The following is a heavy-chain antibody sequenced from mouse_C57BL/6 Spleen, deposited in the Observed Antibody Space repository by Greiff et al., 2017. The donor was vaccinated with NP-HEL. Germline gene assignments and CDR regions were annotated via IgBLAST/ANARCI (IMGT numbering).Heavy chain of an antibody. CDR1: GYTFTSYG. J-gene: IGHJ4*01. V-gene: IGHV1-81*01. D-gene: IGHD2-4*01. CDR3: AREGLRQAMDY. CDR2: IYPRSGNT. Sequence: QVQLQQSGAELARPGASVKLSCKASGYTFTSYGISWVKQRTGQGLEWIGEIYPRSGNTYYNEKFKGTATLTADKSSSTAYMELLSLTSEDSAVYFCAREGLRQAMDYWGQGTSVTVSS.